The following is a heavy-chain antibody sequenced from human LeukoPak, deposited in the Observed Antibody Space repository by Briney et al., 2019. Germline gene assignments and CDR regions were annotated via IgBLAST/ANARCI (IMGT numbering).Heavy chain of an antibody. V-gene: IGHV7-4-1*02. CDR3: AREGLLRGVINDY. Sequence: ETSVKVSCKASGYTFTSYAMNWVRQAPGQGLEWMGWINTNTGNPTYAQGFTGRFVFSLDTSVSTAYLQISSLKAEDTAVYYCAREGLLRGVINDYWGQGTLVTVSS. D-gene: IGHD3-10*01. CDR2: INTNTGNP. J-gene: IGHJ4*02. CDR1: GYTFTSYA.